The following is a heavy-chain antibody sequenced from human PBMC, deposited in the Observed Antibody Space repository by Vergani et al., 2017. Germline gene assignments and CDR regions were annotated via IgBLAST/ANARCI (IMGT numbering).Heavy chain of an antibody. V-gene: IGHV3-33*01. CDR2: IWSDGSNK. CDR1: GFTFSSYG. Sequence: QVQLVESGGGVVQPGRSLRLSCAASGFTFSSYGMNWVRQAPGKGLEWVAVIWSDGSNKYDADSVKGRFTLSRDNSKNTLYLQMNSQRAEDTAVYYCARGIYSSSWYEMYYCGMDVWGQGTTVTVSS. CDR3: ARGIYSSSWYEMYYCGMDV. D-gene: IGHD6-13*01. J-gene: IGHJ6*02.